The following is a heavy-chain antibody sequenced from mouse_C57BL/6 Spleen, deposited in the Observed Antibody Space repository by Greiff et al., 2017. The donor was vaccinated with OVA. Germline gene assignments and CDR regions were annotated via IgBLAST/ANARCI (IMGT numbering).Heavy chain of an antibody. J-gene: IGHJ3*01. CDR3: ALNWDWFAY. V-gene: IGHV1-61*01. CDR1: GYTFTSYW. Sequence: VQLQQPGAELVRPGSSVKLSCKASGYTFTSYWLDWVKQRPGQGLEWIGNIYPSDSETHYNQKFKDKATLTVDKSSSTAYMQLSSLTSEDSAVYYCALNWDWFAYWGQGTLVTVSA. D-gene: IGHD4-1*02. CDR2: IYPSDSET.